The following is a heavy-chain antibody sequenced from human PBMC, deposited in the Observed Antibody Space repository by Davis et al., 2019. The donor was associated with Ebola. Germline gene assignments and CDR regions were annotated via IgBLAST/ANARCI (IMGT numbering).Heavy chain of an antibody. V-gene: IGHV4-59*01. CDR3: AGEGTYGGDSSGHR. J-gene: IGHJ3*01. CDR2: IYYSGST. CDR1: GGSISSYY. D-gene: IGHD3-22*01. Sequence: MPGGSLRLSCTVSGGSISSYYWSWIRQPPGKGLEWIGYIYYSGSTNYNPSLKSRVTISVDTSKNQFSLKLSSVTAADTAVYYCAGEGTYGGDSSGHRWGQGTMVTVSS.